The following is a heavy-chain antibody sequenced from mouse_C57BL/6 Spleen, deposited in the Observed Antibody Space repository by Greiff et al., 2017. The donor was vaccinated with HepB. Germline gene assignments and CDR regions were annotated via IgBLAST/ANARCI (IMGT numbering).Heavy chain of an antibody. D-gene: IGHD1-1*02. J-gene: IGHJ2*01. CDR3: AGSYGN. CDR2: ISDGGSYT. V-gene: IGHV5-4*01. Sequence: VQLKESGGGLVKPGGSLKLSCAASGFTFSSYAMSWVRQTPEKRLEWVATISDGGSYTYYPDNVKGRFTISRDNAKNNLYLQMSHLKSEDTAMYYCAGSYGNWGQGTTLTVSS. CDR1: GFTFSSYA.